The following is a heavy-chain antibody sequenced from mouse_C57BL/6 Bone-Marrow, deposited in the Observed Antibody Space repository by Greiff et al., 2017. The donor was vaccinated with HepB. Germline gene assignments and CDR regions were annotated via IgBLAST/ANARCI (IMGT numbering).Heavy chain of an antibody. J-gene: IGHJ4*01. CDR3: AREGNLFYAMDC. CDR1: GYTFTSYW. D-gene: IGHD1-1*01. Sequence: QVQLQQPGAELVKPGASVKLSCKASGYTFTSYWMHWVKQRPGQGLEWIGMIHPNSGSTNYNEKFKSKATLTVDKSSSTAYMQLSSLTSEDSAVYYCAREGNLFYAMDCWGKGTSVTVSS. CDR2: IHPNSGST. V-gene: IGHV1-64*01.